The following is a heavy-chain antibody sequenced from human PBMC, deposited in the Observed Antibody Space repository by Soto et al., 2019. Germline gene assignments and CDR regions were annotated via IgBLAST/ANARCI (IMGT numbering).Heavy chain of an antibody. J-gene: IGHJ6*02. Sequence: GGSLRLSCAASGFTFSSYAMSWVRQAPGKGLEWVSAISGSGGSTYYADSVKGRFTISRDNSKNTLYLQMNSLRAEDTAVYYCAKDDRDRLRTHYYYYYGMDVWGQGTTVTVSS. V-gene: IGHV3-23*01. CDR2: ISGSGGST. CDR3: AKDDRDRLRTHYYYYYGMDV. CDR1: GFTFSSYA.